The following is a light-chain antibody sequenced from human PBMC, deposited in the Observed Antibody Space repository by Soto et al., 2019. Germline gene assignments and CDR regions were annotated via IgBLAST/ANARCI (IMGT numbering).Light chain of an antibody. CDR3: QQYHTWPPKT. CDR2: GAS. V-gene: IGKV3-20*01. Sequence: EIVLTQSPGTLSLSPVERATLSCMASQSVSSSYLAWYQQKPGQAPRLLIYGASSRATGIQDRFSGSGSGTDFTLSISSIEPEDFAVYYCQQYHTWPPKTFGQGTKVDIK. J-gene: IGKJ1*01. CDR1: QSVSSSY.